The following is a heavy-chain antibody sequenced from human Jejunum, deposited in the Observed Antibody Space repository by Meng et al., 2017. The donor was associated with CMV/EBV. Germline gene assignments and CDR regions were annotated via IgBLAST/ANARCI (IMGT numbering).Heavy chain of an antibody. CDR1: GFIVSDNH. V-gene: IGHV3-53*01. CDR3: YGAGGNSY. D-gene: IGHD4/OR15-4a*01. CDR2: IYGDGIT. Sequence: LRLSWAVSGFIVSDNHVNWVRQAPGKGLEWVSTIYGDGITAYADSVKGRFTVSRDTSKNTVYLQMNSLRAEDTAVYYCYGAGGNSYWGQGTVVTVSS. J-gene: IGHJ4*02.